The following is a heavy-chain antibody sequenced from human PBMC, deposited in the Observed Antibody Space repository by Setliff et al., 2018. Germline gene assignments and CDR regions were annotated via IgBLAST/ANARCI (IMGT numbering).Heavy chain of an antibody. V-gene: IGHV4-31*03. CDR2: IYYSGST. D-gene: IGHD2-21*01. CDR1: GGSISSGGYY. J-gene: IGHJ5*02. CDR3: ARGRYWFAPNWFDP. Sequence: SETLSLTCTVSGGSISSGGYYWSWIRQHPGKGLEWTGYIYYSGSTYYNPSLKSRVTISVDTSKNQFSLKLGSVTAADTAVYYCARGRYWFAPNWFDPWGQGTLVTVSS.